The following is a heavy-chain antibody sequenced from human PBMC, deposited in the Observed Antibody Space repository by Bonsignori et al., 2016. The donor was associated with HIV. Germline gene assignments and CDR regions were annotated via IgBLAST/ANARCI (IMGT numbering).Heavy chain of an antibody. V-gene: IGHV3-7*05. CDR2: IKQDGSEK. Sequence: VRQMPGKGLEWVANIKQDGSEKYYVDSVKGRFTISRDNAKNSLYLQMNSLRAEDTAVYYCARRAGGHDAFDIWGQGTMVTVSS. J-gene: IGHJ3*02. D-gene: IGHD4-23*01. CDR3: ARRAGGHDAFDI.